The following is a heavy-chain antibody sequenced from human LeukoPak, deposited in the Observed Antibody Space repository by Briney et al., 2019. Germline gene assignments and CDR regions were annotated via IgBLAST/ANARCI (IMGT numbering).Heavy chain of an antibody. D-gene: IGHD3-10*01. J-gene: IGHJ6*03. Sequence: GGSLRLSCAASGCTFSRHAMHWVRQAPGKGLEWVAVISYDGSNKYYADSVKGRFTISRDNSKNTLYLQMNSLRAEDPAVYYCARRPPGDYYYYMDVWGKGTTVTVSS. CDR3: ARRPPGDYYYYMDV. CDR1: GCTFSRHA. V-gene: IGHV3-30*04. CDR2: ISYDGSNK.